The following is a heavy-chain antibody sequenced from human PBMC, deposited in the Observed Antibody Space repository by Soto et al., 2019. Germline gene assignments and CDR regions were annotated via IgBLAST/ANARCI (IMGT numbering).Heavy chain of an antibody. CDR2: INGDGSST. CDR3: ARGARNYYYFGC. V-gene: IGHV3-74*01. Sequence: EVQLVESGGGLVQPGGSLRLSCVASGFTFSNYWIHWVRQAPGKGLVWVSRINGDGSSTNYADSVKGQLPISRDNAKNTVYLQMNSLSDKDTAVYYCARGARNYYYFGCWGQGTLVTVSS. J-gene: IGHJ4*02. CDR1: GFTFSNYW. D-gene: IGHD1-7*01.